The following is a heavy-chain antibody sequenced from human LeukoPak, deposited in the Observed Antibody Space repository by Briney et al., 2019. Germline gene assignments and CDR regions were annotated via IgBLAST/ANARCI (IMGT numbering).Heavy chain of an antibody. D-gene: IGHD3-16*01. Sequence: GGSLRLFCAASGFTFSDYYMSWIRQAPGKGLEWVSYISSSGSTIYYAGSVKGRFTISRDNAKNSLYLQMNSLRAEDTAVYYCARGVRKARGGYYYYYMDVWGKGTTVTVSS. J-gene: IGHJ6*03. V-gene: IGHV3-11*01. CDR2: ISSSGSTI. CDR1: GFTFSDYY. CDR3: ARGVRKARGGYYYYYMDV.